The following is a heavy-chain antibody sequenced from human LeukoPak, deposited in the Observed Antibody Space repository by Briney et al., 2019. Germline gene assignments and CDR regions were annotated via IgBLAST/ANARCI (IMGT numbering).Heavy chain of an antibody. J-gene: IGHJ4*02. CDR3: ARSTSSEYDIYHFDY. CDR2: IWYDGNNK. Sequence: VGALRLSSAAPGFTFSSYGMHWGRQGPGKGLERVAVIWYDGNNKYYADSVKGRFTISRDNSKNTLYLQMNSLRAEDTAVYYCARSTSSEYDIYHFDYWGQGTPVTVSS. CDR1: GFTFSSYG. V-gene: IGHV3-33*01. D-gene: IGHD3-9*01.